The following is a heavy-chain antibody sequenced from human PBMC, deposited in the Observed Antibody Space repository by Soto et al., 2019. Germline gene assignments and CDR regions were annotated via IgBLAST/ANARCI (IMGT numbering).Heavy chain of an antibody. CDR2: ISWNSGSI. Sequence: GGSLRLSCAASGFTFDDYAMHWVRQAPGKGLEWVSGISWNSGSIGYADSVKGRFTISRDNAKNSLYLQMNSLRAEDTALYYCAITRPTYDYVWGSYRYDAFDIWGQGTMVTVSS. CDR1: GFTFDDYA. CDR3: AITRPTYDYVWGSYRYDAFDI. D-gene: IGHD3-16*02. J-gene: IGHJ3*02. V-gene: IGHV3-9*01.